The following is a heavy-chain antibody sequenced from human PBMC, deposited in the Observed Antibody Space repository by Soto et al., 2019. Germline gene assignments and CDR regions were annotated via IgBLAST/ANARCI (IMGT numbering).Heavy chain of an antibody. J-gene: IGHJ4*02. CDR3: ARDRIAVAVYYFDY. V-gene: IGHV3-21*01. CDR2: ISSSSSYI. Sequence: EVQLVESGGGLVKPGGSLRLSCAASGFTFSSYSMNWVRQAPGKGLEWVSSISSSSSYIYYADSVKGRFTISRDNAKNSLYLQMNSLRAEDTAVYYCARDRIAVAVYYFDYWGQGTLVSVSS. CDR1: GFTFSSYS. D-gene: IGHD6-19*01.